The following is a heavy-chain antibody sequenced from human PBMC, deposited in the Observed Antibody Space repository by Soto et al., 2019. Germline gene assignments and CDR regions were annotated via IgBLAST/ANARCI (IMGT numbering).Heavy chain of an antibody. V-gene: IGHV3-64*01. CDR2: ISSNGGST. Sequence: PGGSLRLSCAASGFTFSSYAMHWVRQAPGKGLEYVSAISSNGGSTYYANSVKGRFTISRDNSKNTLYLQMGSLRAEDMAVYYCAREGLYCSGGSCYSSPGLFDYWGKGTLVTVSS. CDR3: AREGLYCSGGSCYSSPGLFDY. D-gene: IGHD2-15*01. J-gene: IGHJ4*02. CDR1: GFTFSSYA.